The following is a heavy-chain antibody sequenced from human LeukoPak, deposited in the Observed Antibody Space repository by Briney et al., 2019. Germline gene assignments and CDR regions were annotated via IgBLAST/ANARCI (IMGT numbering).Heavy chain of an antibody. V-gene: IGHV3-30*04. CDR2: ISHNGGYN. D-gene: IGHD1/OR15-1a*01. J-gene: IGHJ3*01. CDR1: GFTFNNYA. CDR3: ARAEQLEQRHAAFDV. Sequence: GGSLRLSCAASGFTFNNYAMHWVRQAPGKGLEWVAIISHNGGYNYYADSVKGRFTISRDNSKNTLYLQMNSLRAEDTAVYYCARAEQLEQRHAAFDVLGQGTMVTVSS.